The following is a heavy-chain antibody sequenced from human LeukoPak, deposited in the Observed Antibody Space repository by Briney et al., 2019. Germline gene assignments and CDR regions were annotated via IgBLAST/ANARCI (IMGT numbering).Heavy chain of an antibody. J-gene: IGHJ4*02. D-gene: IGHD3-3*01. CDR1: GGSVSISSYY. CDR2: MYYSGST. Sequence: SETLSLTCTVAGGSVSISSYYWGWIRQPRGKGLEWIGSMYYSGSTSYTPSLNSRVTISVDTSKTQFSLKLSSVTAADTAVYYCASYYDFWSGLSKDTDWGQGTLVTVSS. V-gene: IGHV4-39*01. CDR3: ASYYDFWSGLSKDTD.